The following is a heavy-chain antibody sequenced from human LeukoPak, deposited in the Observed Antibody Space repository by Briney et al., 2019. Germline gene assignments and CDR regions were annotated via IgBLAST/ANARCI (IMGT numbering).Heavy chain of an antibody. CDR1: GFTFSSYS. D-gene: IGHD1-7*01. Sequence: PGGSLRLSCAASGFTFSSYSMNWVRQAPGKGLEWVSYISSSSSTIYCADSVKGRFTISRDNAKNSLYLQMNSLKAEDTAVYYCARGRKLTIDYWGQGTLVTVSS. CDR2: ISSSSSTI. V-gene: IGHV3-48*01. J-gene: IGHJ4*02. CDR3: ARGRKLTIDY.